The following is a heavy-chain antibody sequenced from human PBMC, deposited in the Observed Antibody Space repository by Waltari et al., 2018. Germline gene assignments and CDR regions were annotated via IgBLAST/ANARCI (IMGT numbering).Heavy chain of an antibody. Sequence: EVQILESGGGLIQPGESLRLSCAASGFTFSSYGLHWVRQAPGEGLELFSGVGATCGWTYYAESVKGQFTIARDNSKNFLYLKMNRLRGDDTAVYYCAKTIRFSERLPFDSWGQGTLVTVSS. V-gene: IGHV3-23*01. CDR2: VGATCGWT. J-gene: IGHJ4*02. CDR1: GFTFSSYG. D-gene: IGHD3-3*01. CDR3: AKTIRFSERLPFDS.